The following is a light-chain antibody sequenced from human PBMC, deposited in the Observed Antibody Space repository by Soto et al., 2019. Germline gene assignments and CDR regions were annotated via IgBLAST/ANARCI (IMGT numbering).Light chain of an antibody. CDR2: KSS. CDR1: QSISSW. Sequence: DIQMTQSPSTLSASVGDRVTITFPASQSISSWLAWYQQKPGKAPKLLIYKSSSLESWVPSRFSGSGSGTEFTLTISSLQPDDFATYYCQQYNSYSPWTFGQGAKVDIK. J-gene: IGKJ1*01. V-gene: IGKV1-5*03. CDR3: QQYNSYSPWT.